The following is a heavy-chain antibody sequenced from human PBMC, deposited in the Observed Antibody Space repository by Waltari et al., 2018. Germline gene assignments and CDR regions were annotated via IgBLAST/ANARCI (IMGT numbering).Heavy chain of an antibody. CDR3: ARGGSYYFDF. V-gene: IGHV3-7*01. J-gene: IGHJ4*02. CDR1: GFTFRSYW. Sequence: EVQLVESGGGLVQPGGSLRLSCAASGFTFRSYWMSWVRQAPGKGLEWVANIKQDGSEKYYVDSVKGRFTISRDNAKNSLYLQMNSLRAEDTAVYYCARGGSYYFDFWGQGSLVTVSS. CDR2: IKQDGSEK. D-gene: IGHD6-6*01.